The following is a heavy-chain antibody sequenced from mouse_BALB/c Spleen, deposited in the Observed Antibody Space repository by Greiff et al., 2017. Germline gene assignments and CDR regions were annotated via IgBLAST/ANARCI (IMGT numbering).Heavy chain of an antibody. V-gene: IGHV5-4*02. CDR3: ARDHSPHRSYAMDY. J-gene: IGHJ4*01. CDR1: GFTFSDYY. Sequence: EVKLQESGGGLVKPGGSLKLSCAASGFTFSDYYMYWVRQTPEKRLEWVATISDGGSYTYYPDSVKGRFTISRDNAKNNLYLQMSSLKSEDTAMYYCARDHSPHRSYAMDYRGQGTSVTVSS. CDR2: ISDGGSYT.